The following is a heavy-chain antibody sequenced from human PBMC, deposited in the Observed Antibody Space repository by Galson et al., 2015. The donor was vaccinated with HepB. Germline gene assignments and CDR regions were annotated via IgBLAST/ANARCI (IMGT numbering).Heavy chain of an antibody. J-gene: IGHJ6*03. CDR3: ARRPSITGWYFYYMDV. CDR2: ISSSSSYI. CDR1: GFTFSSHS. V-gene: IGHV3-21*01. Sequence: SLRLSCAASGFTFSSHSMYWVRQAPGKGLEWVSFISSSSSYIYYADSVEGRFTIPRDNAKRSLYLQMNSLRAEDTAVYYCARRPSITGWYFYYMDVWGKGTTVTVSS. D-gene: IGHD3-10*01.